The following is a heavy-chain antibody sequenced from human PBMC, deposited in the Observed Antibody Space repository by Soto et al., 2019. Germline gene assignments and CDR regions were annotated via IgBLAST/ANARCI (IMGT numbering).Heavy chain of an antibody. CDR1: GASLSNYY. Sequence: PSETLSLTCTASGASLSNYYWNWIRQPPGKGLEWIGHIYNGESTNYNPSLKSRVTISVDTSKNQFSLKLGSVTAADTAVYYCAQTTGWPGFDYWRQGILVTSPQ. CDR2: IYNGEST. D-gene: IGHD6-19*01. V-gene: IGHV4-59*01. J-gene: IGHJ4*02. CDR3: AQTTGWPGFDY.